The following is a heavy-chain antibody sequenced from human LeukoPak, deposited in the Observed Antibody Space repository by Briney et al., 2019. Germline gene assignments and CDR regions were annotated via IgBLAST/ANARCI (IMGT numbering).Heavy chain of an antibody. J-gene: IGHJ4*02. CDR2: ISYSGST. D-gene: IGHD4-11*01. Sequence: SETLSPTCTVSGGSISSSSYYWGWIRQPPGKGLEWIGSISYSGSTYYNPSLKSRVTISVDTSKNQFSLKLSSVTAADTAVYYCARQKGLQRVFDYWGQGTLVTVSS. CDR1: GGSISSSSYY. CDR3: ARQKGLQRVFDY. V-gene: IGHV4-39*01.